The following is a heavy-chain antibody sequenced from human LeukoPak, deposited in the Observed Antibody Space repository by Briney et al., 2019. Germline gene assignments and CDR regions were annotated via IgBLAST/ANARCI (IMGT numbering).Heavy chain of an antibody. V-gene: IGHV1-2*02. J-gene: IGHJ3*02. CDR2: INPHSADT. CDR1: GHTLTDHY. D-gene: IGHD3-9*01. Sequence: ASVKVSCKASGHTLTDHYLHWVRQAPGQGLEWMGWINPHSADTNYAQKFQGRVSMTRDTSIGTAYMELRSLTSDDTAVYFCARDRSFYDLLTGFYIHDAFDIWGQGTMVTVSS. CDR3: ARDRSFYDLLTGFYIHDAFDI.